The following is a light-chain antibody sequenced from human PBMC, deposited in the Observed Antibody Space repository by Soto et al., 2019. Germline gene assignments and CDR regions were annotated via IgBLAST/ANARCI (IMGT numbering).Light chain of an antibody. Sequence: DIQMTQSPSSLSASVGDRVTITCRASQYISTYLNWYRQQSGKAPEVLIYSASTLQSGVPSRFSGRGSGTDFTLTIIGLQSEDFATYYCQQSYTTPRTVGAGTKVDIK. CDR1: QYISTY. V-gene: IGKV1-39*01. J-gene: IGKJ4*02. CDR3: QQSYTTPRT. CDR2: SAS.